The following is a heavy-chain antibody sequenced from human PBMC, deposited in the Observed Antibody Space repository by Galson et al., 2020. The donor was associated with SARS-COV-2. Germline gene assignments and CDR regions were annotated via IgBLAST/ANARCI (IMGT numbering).Heavy chain of an antibody. CDR2: LYWNDDK. J-gene: IGHJ4*02. V-gene: IGHV2-5*01. Sequence: ESGPTLVKPAQTLTLTCTFSRFSLSTTGVGVGWIRQPPGKALEWLALLYWNDDKRNSPSLKNKVTITKGTSTNQVVLTMTNMGPVDTASYYCVHRDLLASTSMAFDYWGQGVLVTVSS. D-gene: IGHD5-18*01. CDR1: RFSLSTTGVG. CDR3: VHRDLLASTSMAFDY.